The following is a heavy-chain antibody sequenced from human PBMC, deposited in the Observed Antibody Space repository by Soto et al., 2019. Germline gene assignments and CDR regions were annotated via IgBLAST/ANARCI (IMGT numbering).Heavy chain of an antibody. Sequence: EVQQLESGGGLVQSGGSLRLSCAASGFTFRNYAMTWIRQAPGKGLEWVSGISGGGDETYNADSVKGRFIISRDNSKNTRYLQMNSLIAEDTAIYYCVKDGEAYNGVWDYFDHWGQGTLITVSS. V-gene: IGHV3-23*01. CDR2: ISGGGDET. D-gene: IGHD3-16*01. CDR3: VKDGEAYNGVWDYFDH. J-gene: IGHJ4*02. CDR1: GFTFRNYA.